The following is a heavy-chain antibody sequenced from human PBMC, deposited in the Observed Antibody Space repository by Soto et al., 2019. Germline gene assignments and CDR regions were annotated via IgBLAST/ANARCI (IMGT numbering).Heavy chain of an antibody. V-gene: IGHV3-74*01. Sequence: EVQLVESGGVLAQPGGSLRLSCAASGFTFNSYWMHWVRQAPGKGLVWVSRISSDGSSTDYADSEKGRFTVSRDNAKTTLYLQMNSLRAEDTAVYHCARDLATTNYYFALDVWGQGTTVPVSS. D-gene: IGHD5-12*01. CDR1: GFTFNSYW. CDR2: ISSDGSST. J-gene: IGHJ6*02. CDR3: ARDLATTNYYFALDV.